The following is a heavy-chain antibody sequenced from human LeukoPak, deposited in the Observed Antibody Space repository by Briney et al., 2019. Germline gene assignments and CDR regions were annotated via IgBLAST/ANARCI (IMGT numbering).Heavy chain of an antibody. CDR3: AKAKVVSPNRPFDY. J-gene: IGHJ4*02. Sequence: PGGSLRLSCGASGFTFSSYVMSWVRQAPGKGLEWVSTISGSGGSTYYGDSVKGRFTISRDNSKNTLYLQMNSLRAEDTAVYYCAKAKVVSPNRPFDYWGQGTLVTVSS. CDR1: GFTFSSYV. CDR2: ISGSGGST. V-gene: IGHV3-23*01. D-gene: IGHD2-8*01.